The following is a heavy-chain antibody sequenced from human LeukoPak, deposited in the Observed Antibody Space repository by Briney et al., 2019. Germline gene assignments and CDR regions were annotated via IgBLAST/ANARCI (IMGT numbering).Heavy chain of an antibody. V-gene: IGHV4-61*02. Sequence: SETLSLTCSASGASITSGTYYYNWIRQPAGKGLEWIGRIYTRGSTNYNPSLTSRVTISVDNSKNQFSLELTSVTAADTAVYYCARDSGRFPYYYYMDVWGKGTTVTVSS. CDR1: GASITSGTYY. J-gene: IGHJ6*03. CDR2: IYTRGST. D-gene: IGHD3-3*01. CDR3: ARDSGRFPYYYYMDV.